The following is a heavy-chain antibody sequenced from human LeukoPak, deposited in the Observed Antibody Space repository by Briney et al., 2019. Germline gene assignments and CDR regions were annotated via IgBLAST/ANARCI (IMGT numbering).Heavy chain of an antibody. J-gene: IGHJ6*03. CDR2: IYPGDSDT. CDR1: GYSFTSYW. Sequence: GEFLKISCKGSGYSFTSYWIAWVRQMPGKGLQWMGIIYPGDSDTRYSPSFQGQVTISADKSISTAYLQWGSLKASDTAMYYCARQTTSSWYLNRAYMDVWGKGTTVTVSS. D-gene: IGHD6-13*01. CDR3: ARQTTSSWYLNRAYMDV. V-gene: IGHV5-51*01.